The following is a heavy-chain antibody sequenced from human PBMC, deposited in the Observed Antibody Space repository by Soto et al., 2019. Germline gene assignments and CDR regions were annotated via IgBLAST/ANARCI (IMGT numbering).Heavy chain of an antibody. CDR1: NFSISSGYY. CDR3: ARTHSGSYYSVFNY. CDR2: TYRSGTT. V-gene: IGHV4-38-2*01. Sequence: KTSETLSLTCVVSNFSISSGYYWGWIRQSPGKGLEWIASTYRSGTTSYNPSLKSRVTISVDPSKNQFSLMLTAVTAADTAVYYCARTHSGSYYSVFNYWGRGSLVTVSS. J-gene: IGHJ4*02. D-gene: IGHD1-26*01.